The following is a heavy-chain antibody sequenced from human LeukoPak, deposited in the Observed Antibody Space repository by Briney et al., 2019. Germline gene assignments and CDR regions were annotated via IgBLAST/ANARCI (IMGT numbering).Heavy chain of an antibody. J-gene: IGHJ3*02. CDR1: GFTFTDSA. D-gene: IGHD3-16*01. CDR2: IVVGSGNT. Sequence: SVKVSCKASGFTFTDSAMQWVRQARGQRAEWIGWIVVGSGNTNYAQKFQERVTITRDMSTSTAYMELSSLRSEDTAVYYCAADNGGSWAFDIWGQGTMVTVSS. CDR3: AADNGGSWAFDI. V-gene: IGHV1-58*02.